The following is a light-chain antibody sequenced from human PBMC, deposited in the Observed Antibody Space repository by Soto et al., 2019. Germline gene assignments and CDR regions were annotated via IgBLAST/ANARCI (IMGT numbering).Light chain of an antibody. CDR3: NSFTSTSTPFV. CDR2: EVS. J-gene: IGLJ1*01. V-gene: IGLV2-14*01. CDR1: SSDVGAYTY. Sequence: QSALTQPASVSGSPGQSITISCTGTSSDVGAYTYVSWYQQHPGKAPKPMIYEVSHRPSGVSDRFSGSKSGNTASLTISGLQAEDEADYYCNSFTSTSTPFVFGTGTKLTVL.